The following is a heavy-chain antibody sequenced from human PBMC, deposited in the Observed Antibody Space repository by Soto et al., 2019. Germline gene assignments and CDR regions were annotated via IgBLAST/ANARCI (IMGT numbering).Heavy chain of an antibody. CDR2: INPNSGGT. J-gene: IGHJ6*02. CDR1: GYTFTSYG. V-gene: IGHV1-2*04. D-gene: IGHD1-26*01. Sequence: ASVKVSCTASGYTFTSYGISWVRQAPGQGLEWMGWINPNSGGTNYAQKFQGWVTMTRDTSISTAYMELSRLRSDDTAVYYRARDPQLREPGYYYGMDVWGQGTTVTVSS. CDR3: ARDPQLREPGYYYGMDV.